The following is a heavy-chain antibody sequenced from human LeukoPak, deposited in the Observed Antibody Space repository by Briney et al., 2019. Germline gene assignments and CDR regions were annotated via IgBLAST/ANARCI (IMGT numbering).Heavy chain of an antibody. CDR3: ARDRRGVVAATPDTYYFDY. CDR1: GFNVSSNY. V-gene: IGHV3-53*01. Sequence: GGSLRLSCAGSGFNVSSNYMSWVRQAPGKGLEWVSVIYSVGTTFYADSVKGRFTISRDISKNTLYLQMYSLRVEDTAVYYCARDRRGVVAATPDTYYFDYWGQGTLVTVSS. CDR2: IYSVGTT. D-gene: IGHD2-15*01. J-gene: IGHJ4*02.